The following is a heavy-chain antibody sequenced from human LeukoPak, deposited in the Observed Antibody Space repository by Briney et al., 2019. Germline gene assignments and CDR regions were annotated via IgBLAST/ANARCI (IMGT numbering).Heavy chain of an antibody. CDR3: ARDSFNSNTYYYYGMDV. CDR1: GFTFSSYS. V-gene: IGHV3-21*01. J-gene: IGHJ6*02. Sequence: GGSLRLSCAASGFTFSSYSMNWVRQAPGKGLEWVSSISSSSSYIYYADSVKGRFTISRDNAKNSPYLQMNSLRAEDTAVYYCARDSFNSNTYYYYGMDVWGQGTTVTVSS. CDR2: ISSSSSYI. D-gene: IGHD2-15*01.